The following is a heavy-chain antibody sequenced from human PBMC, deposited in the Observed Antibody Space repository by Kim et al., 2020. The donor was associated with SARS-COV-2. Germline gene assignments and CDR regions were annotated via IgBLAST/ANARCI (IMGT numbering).Heavy chain of an antibody. J-gene: IGHJ4*02. V-gene: IGHV3-30*04. Sequence: GGSLRLSCAASGFTFSSYAMHWVRQAPGKGLEWVAVISYDGSNKYYADSVKGRFTISRDNSKNTLYLQMNSLRAEDTAVYYCARQPVAGSAYWGQGTLVTVSS. D-gene: IGHD6-19*01. CDR1: GFTFSSYA. CDR3: ARQPVAGSAY. CDR2: ISYDGSNK.